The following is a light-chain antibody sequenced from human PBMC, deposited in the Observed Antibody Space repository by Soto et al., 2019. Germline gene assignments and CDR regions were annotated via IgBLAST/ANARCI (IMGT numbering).Light chain of an antibody. Sequence: DIQMTQSPSSLSASVGDRVPITCRASQSISSYLNWYQQKPGKAPKLLIYAASSLQSGVPSRFSGSGSGTDFTLTISSLQPEDFATYYCQQSYSTVTLGQGTKVDIK. CDR1: QSISSY. V-gene: IGKV1-39*01. CDR2: AAS. CDR3: QQSYSTVT. J-gene: IGKJ1*01.